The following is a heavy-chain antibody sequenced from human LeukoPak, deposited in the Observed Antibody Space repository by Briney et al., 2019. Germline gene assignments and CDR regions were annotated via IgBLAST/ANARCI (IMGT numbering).Heavy chain of an antibody. Sequence: GLTLRLSCAASGFTFSIGCRHWVRHAPGRGLVWVPRINSDGSSTIYADSVKGRFTISRDNAKNTLYLQMNTLRAEDTAVYYCVRDWYYDTDYWGQGTLVTVSS. CDR1: GFTFSIGC. V-gene: IGHV3-74*01. CDR3: VRDWYYDTDY. D-gene: IGHD3-22*01. CDR2: INSDGSST. J-gene: IGHJ4*02.